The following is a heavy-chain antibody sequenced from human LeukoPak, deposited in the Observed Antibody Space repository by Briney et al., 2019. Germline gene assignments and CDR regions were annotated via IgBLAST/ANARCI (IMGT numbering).Heavy chain of an antibody. V-gene: IGHV3-49*04. J-gene: IGHJ4*02. CDR1: GFTFGDYA. Sequence: PGGSLRLSCTASGFTFGDYAMSWVRQAPGKGLEWVGFIRSKAYGGTTEYAASVKGRFTISRDDSKSIAYLQINSLKTEDTAVFYCSGGGKVSYYDNSGYPDYWGQGTLVTVSS. CDR3: SGGGKVSYYDNSGYPDY. D-gene: IGHD3-22*01. CDR2: IRSKAYGGTT.